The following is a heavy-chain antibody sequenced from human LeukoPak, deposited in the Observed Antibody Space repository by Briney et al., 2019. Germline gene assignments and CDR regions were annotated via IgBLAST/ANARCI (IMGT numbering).Heavy chain of an antibody. CDR3: ARDGSGYSGYPDYFDY. Sequence: PSETLSLTCTVSGGSISSYYWSWIRQPPGKGLEWIGYIYYSGSTNYNPSPKSRVTISVDTSKNQFSLKLSSVTAADTAVYYCARDGSGYSGYPDYFDYWGQGTLVTVSS. CDR2: IYYSGST. J-gene: IGHJ4*02. D-gene: IGHD5-12*01. V-gene: IGHV4-59*12. CDR1: GGSISSYY.